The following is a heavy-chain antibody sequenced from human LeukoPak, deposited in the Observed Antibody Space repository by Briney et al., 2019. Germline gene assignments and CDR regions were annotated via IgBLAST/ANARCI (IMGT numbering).Heavy chain of an antibody. CDR2: ISAYNGNT. CDR3: ARETKMSYDYGDYEALDY. D-gene: IGHD4-17*01. J-gene: IGHJ4*02. V-gene: IGHV1-18*01. Sequence: ASVKVSCKASGYTFTSYGISWVRQAPGQGLEWMGWISAYNGNTNYAQKLQGRVTMTTDTSTSTAYMELSRLRSDDTAVYYCARETKMSYDYGDYEALDYWGQGTLVTVSS. CDR1: GYTFTSYG.